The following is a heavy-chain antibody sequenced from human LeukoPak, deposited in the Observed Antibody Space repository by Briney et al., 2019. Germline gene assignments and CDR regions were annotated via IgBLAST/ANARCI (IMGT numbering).Heavy chain of an antibody. CDR3: ARRYLYYFDY. V-gene: IGHV1-18*01. CDR1: DYTFTSYG. Sequence: ASVKVSCKASDYTFTSYGISWVRQAPGQGLEWMGWISTYNGDTNYAQKFQGRVTMTRNTSISTAYMELSSLRSEDTAVYYCARRYLYYFDYWGQGTLVTVSS. J-gene: IGHJ4*02. CDR2: ISTYNGDT. D-gene: IGHD1-14*01.